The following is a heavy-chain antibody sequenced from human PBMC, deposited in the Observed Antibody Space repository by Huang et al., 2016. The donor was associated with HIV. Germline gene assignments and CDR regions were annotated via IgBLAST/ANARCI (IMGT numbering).Heavy chain of an antibody. CDR3: ARNHDFWRGRMFAISYFDV. CDR1: GGSINTGRYY. D-gene: IGHD3-3*01. V-gene: IGHV4-39*01. CDR2: LYYTGKT. J-gene: IGHJ2*01. Sequence: QMRFQESGPGLVKPSGTLSLTCNVSGGSINTGRYYWGWIRQPPGKGLEWVGRLYYTGKTHYDPALKGRLTMSADTSKNQFSLNLSYVTAADTAIYYCARNHDFWRGRMFAISYFDVWGRGTLVTVAS.